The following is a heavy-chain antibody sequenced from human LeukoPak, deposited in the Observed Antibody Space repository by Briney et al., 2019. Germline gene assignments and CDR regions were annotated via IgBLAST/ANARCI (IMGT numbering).Heavy chain of an antibody. CDR2: IYYSGST. CDR3: ARGRAPGLLTQYYFDY. D-gene: IGHD5-18*01. CDR1: GGSISNSSYY. V-gene: IGHV4-39*07. Sequence: PSETLSLTCTVSGGSISNSSYYWGWIRQPPGKGLEWIGSIYYSGSTYYNPSLKSRVTISVDTSKNQFSLKLSSVTAAGTAVYYCARGRAPGLLTQYYFDYWGQGTLVTVSS. J-gene: IGHJ4*02.